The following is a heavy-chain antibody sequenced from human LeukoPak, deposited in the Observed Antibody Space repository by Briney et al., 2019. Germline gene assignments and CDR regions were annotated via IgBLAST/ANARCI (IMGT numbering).Heavy chain of an antibody. CDR3: AKDVRRCNGACT. CDR1: GFTFSTYS. J-gene: IGHJ5*02. Sequence: GGSLRLSCAASGFTFSTYSYSWVRQAPGKGLEWVSGISATGGDTYYADSVKGRFTISRDNSRNTVSLQMNSLRVEDTATYYCAKDVRRCNGACTWGQGTLVTVSS. D-gene: IGHD2-8*01. CDR2: ISATGGDT. V-gene: IGHV3-23*01.